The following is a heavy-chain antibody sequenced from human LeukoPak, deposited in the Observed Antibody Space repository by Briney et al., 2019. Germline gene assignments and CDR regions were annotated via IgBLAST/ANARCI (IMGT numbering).Heavy chain of an antibody. V-gene: IGHV3-48*03. CDR2: ISSSGSTI. Sequence: PGGSLRLSCAASGFTFSSYDINWVRQAPGKGLEWVSYISSSGSTIYYADSVKGRFTISRDNAKNTLYLQMNSLRAEDTAVYYCARAGGDTMSWGQGTLVTVSS. D-gene: IGHD1-26*01. CDR1: GFTFSSYD. J-gene: IGHJ4*02. CDR3: ARAGGDTMS.